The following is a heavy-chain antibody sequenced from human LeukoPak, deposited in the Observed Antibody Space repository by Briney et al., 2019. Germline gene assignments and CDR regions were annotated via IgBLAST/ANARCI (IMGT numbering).Heavy chain of an antibody. D-gene: IGHD3-22*01. J-gene: IGHJ3*02. CDR2: ISSSGST. CDR3: ARGPYSYDSSGAFDI. V-gene: IGHV4-61*02. Sequence: SETLSLTCTVSGDSISSGDYYWSWIRQPAGKGLEWIGRISSSGSTNYNPSLKSRVTISVDTSKNQFPLKLSSVTAADTAVYFCARGPYSYDSSGAFDIWGQGTMVTVSS. CDR1: GDSISSGDYY.